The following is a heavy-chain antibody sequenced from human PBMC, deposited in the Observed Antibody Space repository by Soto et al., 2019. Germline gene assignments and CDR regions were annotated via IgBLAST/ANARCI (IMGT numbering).Heavy chain of an antibody. J-gene: IGHJ6*02. CDR3: EVASSSYYDSGMDV. D-gene: IGHD6-6*01. CDR2: ISGSGGST. V-gene: IGHV3-23*01. CDR1: GFTFSSYA. Sequence: GGSLRLSCAASGFTFSSYAMSWVRQAPGKGLEWVSAISGSGGSTYYADSVKGRFTISRDNSKNTLYLQMNSLRAEDTAVYYWEVASSSYYDSGMDVWGQGTRVTVSS.